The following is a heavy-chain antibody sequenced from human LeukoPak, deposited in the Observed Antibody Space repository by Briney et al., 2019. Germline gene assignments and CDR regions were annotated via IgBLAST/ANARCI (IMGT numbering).Heavy chain of an antibody. CDR1: GFTFSSYA. J-gene: IGHJ4*02. D-gene: IGHD6-13*01. CDR2: ISSNGGST. CDR3: ARGGSSSWSPIDY. Sequence: GGSLRPSCAASGFTFSSYAMHWIRQAPGKGLQYVSAISSNGGSTYYADSVKGRFTISRDNSKNTLYLQMGSLRGEDMAVYYCARGGSSSWSPIDYWGQGTLVTVSS. V-gene: IGHV3-64*02.